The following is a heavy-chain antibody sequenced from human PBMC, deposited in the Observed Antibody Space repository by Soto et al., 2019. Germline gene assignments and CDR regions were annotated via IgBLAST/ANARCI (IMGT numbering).Heavy chain of an antibody. D-gene: IGHD6-13*01. CDR3: ATVRTPIAAADGFDY. V-gene: IGHV3-30-3*01. Sequence: QVQLVESGGGVVQPGRSLRLSCAASGFTFSSYAMHWVRQAPGKGLEWVAVISYDGSNKYYADSVKGRFTISRDNSKNRLYLQMNSLRAEVTAVYYCATVRTPIAAADGFDYWGQGTLVTVSS. CDR1: GFTFSSYA. J-gene: IGHJ4*02. CDR2: ISYDGSNK.